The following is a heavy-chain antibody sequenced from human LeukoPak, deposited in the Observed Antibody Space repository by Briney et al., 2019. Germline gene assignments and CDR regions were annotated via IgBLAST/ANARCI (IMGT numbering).Heavy chain of an antibody. Sequence: GSLRLSCAASGFIVNSNYMSWVRQAPGKGLEWVSVIYSGGSTDYADSVKGRFTLSRDNSKNTLYLQMNSLRVEDTAVYYCAREQNSGSYNWLDPWGQGTLVTVSS. D-gene: IGHD3-22*01. J-gene: IGHJ5*02. V-gene: IGHV3-53*01. CDR3: AREQNSGSYNWLDP. CDR2: IYSGGST. CDR1: GFIVNSNY.